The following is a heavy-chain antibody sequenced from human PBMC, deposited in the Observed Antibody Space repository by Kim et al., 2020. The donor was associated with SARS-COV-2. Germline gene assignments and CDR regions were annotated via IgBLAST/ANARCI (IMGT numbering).Heavy chain of an antibody. V-gene: IGHV3-9*01. CDR2: ISWNSGSI. CDR1: GFTFDDYA. Sequence: GGSLRLFCAASGFTFDDYAMHWVRQAPGKGLEWVSGISWNSGSIGYADSVKGRFTISRDNAKNSLYLQMNSLRAEDTALYYCAKDGALRYFDWLNYGMDVWGQGTTVTVSS. J-gene: IGHJ6*02. D-gene: IGHD3-9*01. CDR3: AKDGALRYFDWLNYGMDV.